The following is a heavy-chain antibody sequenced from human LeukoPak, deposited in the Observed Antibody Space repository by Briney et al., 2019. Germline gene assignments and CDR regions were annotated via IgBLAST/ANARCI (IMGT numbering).Heavy chain of an antibody. J-gene: IGHJ3*02. CDR3: VRESDYCSSTSCYLVLSSVGAFDI. D-gene: IGHD2-2*01. Sequence: GGSLRLSCAASGFTFSSYAMSWVRQAPGRGLEWVSRINTDGSSTSYADSVKGRFSISRDNAKNTLYLQMNSLRAEDTAVYYCVRESDYCSSTSCYLVLSSVGAFDIWGQGTMVTVSS. CDR1: GFTFSSYA. V-gene: IGHV3-74*01. CDR2: INTDGSST.